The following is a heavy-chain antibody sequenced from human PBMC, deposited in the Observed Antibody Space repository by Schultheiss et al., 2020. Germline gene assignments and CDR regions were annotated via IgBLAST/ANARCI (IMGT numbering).Heavy chain of an antibody. D-gene: IGHD1-14*01. CDR3: ARDASTTKHYYGMDV. CDR1: GFTFSSYW. Sequence: GGSLRLSCAASGFTFSSYWMHWVRQAPGKGLVWVSRINSDGSSTSYADSVKGRFTISRDNARNSLFLQMKDLRVGDTAIYFCARDASTTKHYYGMDVWGQGTSVTVS. CDR2: INSDGSST. J-gene: IGHJ6*02. V-gene: IGHV3-74*01.